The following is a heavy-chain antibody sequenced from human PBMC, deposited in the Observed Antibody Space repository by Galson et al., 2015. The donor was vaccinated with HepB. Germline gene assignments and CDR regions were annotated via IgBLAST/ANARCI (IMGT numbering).Heavy chain of an antibody. Sequence: PALVKPTQTLTLTCTFSGFSLSTSGMCVSWIRQPPGKALEWLARIDWDDDKYYSTSLKTRLTISKDTSKNQVVLTMTNMDPVDTATYYCARTHLELSGSYYYDAFDIWGQGTMVTVSS. CDR1: GFSLSTSGMC. CDR3: ARTHLELSGSYYYDAFDI. CDR2: IDWDDDK. V-gene: IGHV2-70*11. J-gene: IGHJ3*02. D-gene: IGHD1-26*01.